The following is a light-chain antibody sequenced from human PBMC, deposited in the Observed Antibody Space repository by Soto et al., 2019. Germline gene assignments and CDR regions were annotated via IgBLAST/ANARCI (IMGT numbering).Light chain of an antibody. CDR3: QQYGSSPTWT. J-gene: IGKJ1*01. Sequence: IVLTQSPGTLSLSPGERATPSCRASQSVSSSYLAWYQQKPGQAPRLLIYGASSRATGVPDRFSGSGSGPEYTLTITRLEPEDFAVYYCQQYGSSPTWTFGQGTKVAIK. CDR1: QSVSSSY. CDR2: GAS. V-gene: IGKV3-20*01.